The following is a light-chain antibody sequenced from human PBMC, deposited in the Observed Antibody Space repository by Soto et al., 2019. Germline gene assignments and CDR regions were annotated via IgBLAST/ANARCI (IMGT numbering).Light chain of an antibody. CDR1: RFNIGRSS. J-gene: IGLJ2*01. V-gene: IGLV1-44*01. Sequence: QSVLTQPPSASGTPGQTVIMSCSGTRFNIGRSSVNWYQQFPGPAPKLLIFNDDHRPSGVPDRFSGSKSGTSMSLAISGLQPEDEADYFCGAWDGTMDGPVLGGGTKVTVL. CDR3: GAWDGTMDGPV. CDR2: NDD.